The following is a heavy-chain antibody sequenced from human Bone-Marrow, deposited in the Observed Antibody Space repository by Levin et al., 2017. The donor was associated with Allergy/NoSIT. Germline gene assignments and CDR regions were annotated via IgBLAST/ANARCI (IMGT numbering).Heavy chain of an antibody. CDR3: ARESGYAARLDY. CDR1: GGSISSSTYY. CDR2: IYTSGST. V-gene: IGHV4-61*02. J-gene: IGHJ4*02. Sequence: KPSETLSLTCTVSGGSISSSTYYWTWIRQPAGKGLEWIGRIYTSGSTNYSPSLKSRVTISPDTSKNQVSLRLTFVTAADTAMYYCARESGYAARLDYWGQGTLVTVSS. D-gene: IGHD3-16*01.